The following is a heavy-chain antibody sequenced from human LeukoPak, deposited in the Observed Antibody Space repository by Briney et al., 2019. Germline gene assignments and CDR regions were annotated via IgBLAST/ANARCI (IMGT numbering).Heavy chain of an antibody. J-gene: IGHJ5*02. CDR1: GFTFTRYD. D-gene: IGHD1-14*01. Sequence: ASVTVSCKASGFTFTRYDINWVRQASGQGLEWMGWMNPSNGNTGYAQKFQGRVTMTRDTYTSTAYMELRGLRPEDTAVYYCVRDAEGAGISVNFWFDPWGQGTLVTVSS. CDR2: MNPSNGNT. V-gene: IGHV1-8*01. CDR3: VRDAEGAGISVNFWFDP.